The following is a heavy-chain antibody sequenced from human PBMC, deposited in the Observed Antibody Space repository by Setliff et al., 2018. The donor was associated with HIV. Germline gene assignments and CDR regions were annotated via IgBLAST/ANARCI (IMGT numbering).Heavy chain of an antibody. J-gene: IGHJ4*02. CDR1: GGSISSSSYY. D-gene: IGHD6-6*01. Sequence: SETLSLTCTVSGGSISSSSYYWGWIRQPPGKGLEWIGSIYYSGSTYYNPSLKSRVTISVDTSKNQFSLKLSSVTAADTAVYYCARGQRYSSSPYDYWGQGTLVTSPQ. CDR2: IYYSGST. CDR3: ARGQRYSSSPYDY. V-gene: IGHV4-39*07.